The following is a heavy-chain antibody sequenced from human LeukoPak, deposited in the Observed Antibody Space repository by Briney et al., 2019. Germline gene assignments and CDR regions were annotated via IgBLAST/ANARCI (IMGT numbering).Heavy chain of an antibody. CDR2: INPNSGGT. J-gene: IGHJ4*02. CDR3: ARSTLGY. V-gene: IGHV1-2*02. CDR1: GYTFTAYY. Sequence: ASVKVSCRASGYTFTAYYIHWVRQAPGQGLEWMGWINPNSGGTNYAQKFQGRVTMTRDTSISTAYMELNSLRSDDTAVYYCARSTLGYWGQGTLVTVSS.